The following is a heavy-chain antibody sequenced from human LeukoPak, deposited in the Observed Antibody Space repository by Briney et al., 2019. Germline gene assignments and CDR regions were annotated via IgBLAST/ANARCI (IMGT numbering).Heavy chain of an antibody. CDR2: IYYSGTT. V-gene: IGHV4-59*01. CDR3: ARGQMGTITAFDY. Sequence: SETLSLTCAVYGGSFSGYYWSWIRQPPGRALEWIGCIYYSGTTNYNPSLESRVTISVDTSKNHVSLKLSSVTAADTAVYYCARGQMGTITAFDYWGQGTLVTVSS. D-gene: IGHD5-24*01. CDR1: GGSFSGYY. J-gene: IGHJ4*02.